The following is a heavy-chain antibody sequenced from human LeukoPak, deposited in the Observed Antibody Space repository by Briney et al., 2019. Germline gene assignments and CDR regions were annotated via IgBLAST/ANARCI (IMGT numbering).Heavy chain of an antibody. J-gene: IGHJ4*02. V-gene: IGHV4-59*12. CDR2: IYYSGGT. CDR3: ASESGCSGGSCYSGHYFDY. Sequence: SETLSLTCTVSGGSISSYYWSWIRQPPGKGLEWIGYIYYSGGTNYNPSLKSRVTISVDTSKNQFSLKLSSVTAADTAVYYCASESGCSGGSCYSGHYFDYWGQGTLVTVSS. CDR1: GGSISSYY. D-gene: IGHD2-15*01.